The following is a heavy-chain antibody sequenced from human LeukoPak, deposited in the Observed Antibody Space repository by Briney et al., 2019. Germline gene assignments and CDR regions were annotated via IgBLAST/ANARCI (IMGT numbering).Heavy chain of an antibody. CDR2: VYYTGRT. J-gene: IGHJ4*02. D-gene: IGHD3-10*01. V-gene: IGHV4-39*01. CDR1: GGSVSSSDYY. CDR3: ARRVFGSGRQDY. Sequence: SETLSLTCSVSGGSVSSSDYYWAWIRQPPGKGLEWVGNVYYTGRTDYNPSLKSRVTMSVDTSRNQFSLKLSSVTAADTAVYCGARRVFGSGRQDYWGQGTLVTVSS.